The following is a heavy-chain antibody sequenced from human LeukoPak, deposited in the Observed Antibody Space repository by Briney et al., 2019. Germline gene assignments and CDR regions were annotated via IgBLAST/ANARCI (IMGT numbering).Heavy chain of an antibody. Sequence: PGGSLRLSCAASGFTFSSYSMNWARQAPGKGLEWVSSISSSSSYIYYADSVKGRFTISRDNAKNSLYLQMNSLRAEDTAVYYCAREKARLWFDPWGQGTLVTVSS. J-gene: IGHJ5*02. CDR1: GFTFSSYS. D-gene: IGHD5-12*01. CDR3: AREKARLWFDP. CDR2: ISSSSSYI. V-gene: IGHV3-21*01.